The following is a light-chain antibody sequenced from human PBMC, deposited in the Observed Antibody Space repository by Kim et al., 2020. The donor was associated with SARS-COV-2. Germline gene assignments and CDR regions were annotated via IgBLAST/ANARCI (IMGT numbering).Light chain of an antibody. V-gene: IGKV1-17*01. CDR1: QDIRND. CDR3: LQHSTYPIT. Sequence: ASVGGRVTITCRGSQDIRNDLGWYQQNPGRAPKRLIYGASSLQSGVPSRFSGSGSGTEFTLTISSVQPEDFATYFCLQHSTYPITFGQGTQLEIK. J-gene: IGKJ5*01. CDR2: GAS.